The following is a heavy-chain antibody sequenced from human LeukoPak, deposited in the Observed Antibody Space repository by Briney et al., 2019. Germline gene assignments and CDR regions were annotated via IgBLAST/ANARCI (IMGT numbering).Heavy chain of an antibody. CDR1: GYSISSGYY. Sequence: SETLSLICTVSGYSISSGYYWGWIRQPPGKWLEWIGSIYYSGSTYYNPSLKSGVTISVDTSKNQFSLKLSSVTAADTAVYYCSKIAAAGTNWFDPWGQGTLVTVSS. CDR3: SKIAAAGTNWFDP. J-gene: IGHJ5*02. CDR2: IYYSGST. V-gene: IGHV4-38-2*02. D-gene: IGHD6-13*01.